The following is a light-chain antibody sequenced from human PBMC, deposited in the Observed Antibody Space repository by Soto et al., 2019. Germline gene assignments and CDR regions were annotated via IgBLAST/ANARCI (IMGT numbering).Light chain of an antibody. V-gene: IGKV1-27*01. CDR2: ETS. Sequence: DIQMTQSPSSLSASVGDRVSITCRASQGISNRLAWYQQKPGKVPKLLIYETSTLQSGVPPRFSGSGSGTDFTLTISSLQPEDVATYYCQNYNSAPPAGAFGGGTKVEIK. J-gene: IGKJ4*01. CDR1: QGISNR. CDR3: QNYNSAPPAGA.